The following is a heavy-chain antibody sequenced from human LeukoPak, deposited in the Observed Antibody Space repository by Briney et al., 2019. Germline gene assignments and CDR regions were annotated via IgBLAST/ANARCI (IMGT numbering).Heavy chain of an antibody. V-gene: IGHV1-18*01. D-gene: IGHD3-16*01. J-gene: IGHJ4*02. CDR3: ARCVMIMFGGAREFDY. CDR1: GYTFTSYG. Sequence: ASVKVSCKASGYTFTSYGISWVRQAPGHGLEWMGWITAYNVNTNYAQNLQDRVTMTTDPSTATAYMELRSLRSDDTAVYYCARCVMIMFGGAREFDYWGQGTLVTVSS. CDR2: ITAYNVNT.